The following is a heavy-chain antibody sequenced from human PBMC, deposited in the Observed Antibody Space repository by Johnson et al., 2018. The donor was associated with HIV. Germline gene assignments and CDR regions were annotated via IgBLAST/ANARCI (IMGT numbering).Heavy chain of an antibody. J-gene: IGHJ3*02. Sequence: VQLVESGGGLVKPGGSLRLSCAASGFTFSNAWMSWVRQAPGKGLEWVGRIKSKTDGGTTDYAAPVKGRFTISRDDSKNTLYLQMNSLKTEDTALYYCTTQAADAAAGAPWAFDIWCQGTMVTVSS. CDR2: IKSKTDGGTT. V-gene: IGHV3-15*01. D-gene: IGHD6-13*01. CDR1: GFTFSNAW. CDR3: TTQAADAAAGAPWAFDI.